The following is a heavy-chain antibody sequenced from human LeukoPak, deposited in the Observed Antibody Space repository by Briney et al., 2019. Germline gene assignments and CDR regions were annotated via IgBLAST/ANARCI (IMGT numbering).Heavy chain of an antibody. CDR3: AKEYCGGDCYAPRAFDI. D-gene: IGHD2-21*02. CDR1: GFTFTSYW. Sequence: GGSLRLSCAASGFTFTSYWMHWVRQAAGKGLVWLSRIDHDGSGTNYADSVRGRFTISRDNAKNSLYLQMNSLRAEDTALYYCAKEYCGGDCYAPRAFDIWGQGTMVTVSS. V-gene: IGHV3-74*01. CDR2: IDHDGSGT. J-gene: IGHJ3*02.